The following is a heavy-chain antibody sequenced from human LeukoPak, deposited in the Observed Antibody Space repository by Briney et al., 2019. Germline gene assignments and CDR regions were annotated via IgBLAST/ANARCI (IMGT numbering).Heavy chain of an antibody. CDR3: AWSSYYYDSSGYYEAFDI. D-gene: IGHD3-22*01. CDR1: GYSISSGYY. Sequence: SETLSLTCTVSGYSISSGYYWGWIRQPPGKGLEWIGSIYHSGSTYCNPSLKSRVTISVDTSKNQFSLKLSSVTAADTAVYYCAWSSYYYDSSGYYEAFDIWGQGTMVTVSS. J-gene: IGHJ3*02. V-gene: IGHV4-38-2*02. CDR2: IYHSGST.